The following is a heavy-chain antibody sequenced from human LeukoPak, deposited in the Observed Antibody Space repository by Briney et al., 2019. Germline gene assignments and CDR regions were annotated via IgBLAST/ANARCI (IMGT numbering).Heavy chain of an antibody. D-gene: IGHD3-22*01. J-gene: IGHJ6*03. V-gene: IGHV1-8*01. CDR1: GYTFTSYD. CDR2: MNPNSGNT. CDR3: ARAVDSSGYWAYYMDV. Sequence: ASVKVSRKASGYTFTSYDINWVRQATGQGLEWMGWMNPNSGNTGYAQKFQGRVTMTRNTSISTAYMELSSLRSEDTAVYYCARAVDSSGYWAYYMDVWGKGTTVTVSS.